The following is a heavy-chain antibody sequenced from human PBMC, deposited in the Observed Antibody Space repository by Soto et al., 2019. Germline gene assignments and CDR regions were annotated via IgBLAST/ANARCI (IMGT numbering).Heavy chain of an antibody. V-gene: IGHV2-70*12. CDR2: IDWDDDK. D-gene: IGHD6-13*01. J-gene: IGHJ5*02. Sequence: SGPTLVNPTQTLTLTCTFSGFSLSTSGMCVSWIRQPPGKALEWLARIDWDDDKYYSTSLKTRLTISKDTSKNQVVLTMTNMDPVDTATYYCAHRPAAGIRHNWFDPRGQGTLVTVSS. CDR1: GFSLSTSGMC. CDR3: AHRPAAGIRHNWFDP.